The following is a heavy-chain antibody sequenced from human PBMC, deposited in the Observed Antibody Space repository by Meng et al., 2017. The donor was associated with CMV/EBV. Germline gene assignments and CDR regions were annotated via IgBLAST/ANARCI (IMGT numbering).Heavy chain of an antibody. Sequence: SETLSLTSAVYGGTFSGYYWSWIRQPPGKGLEWIGEINHSGSTNYNPSLKSRVTISVDTSKNQFSLKLSSVTAADTAVYYRARVMGHYYGSGSYPDWGQGTLVPSPQ. J-gene: IGHJ4*02. CDR1: GGTFSGYY. V-gene: IGHV4-34*01. D-gene: IGHD3-10*01. CDR3: ARVMGHYYGSGSYPD. CDR2: INHSGST.